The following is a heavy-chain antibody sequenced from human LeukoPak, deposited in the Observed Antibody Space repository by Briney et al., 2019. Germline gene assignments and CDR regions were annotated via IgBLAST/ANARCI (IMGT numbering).Heavy chain of an antibody. D-gene: IGHD6-13*01. CDR3: ARDSSSWYGDY. J-gene: IGHJ4*02. Sequence: ASVKVSCKASGGTFSSYAISWVRQAPGQGLEWMGWINPNSGGTNYAQKFQGRVTMTRDTSISTAYMELSRLRSDDTAVYYCARDSSSWYGDYWGQGTLVTVSS. CDR1: GGTFSSYA. CDR2: INPNSGGT. V-gene: IGHV1-2*02.